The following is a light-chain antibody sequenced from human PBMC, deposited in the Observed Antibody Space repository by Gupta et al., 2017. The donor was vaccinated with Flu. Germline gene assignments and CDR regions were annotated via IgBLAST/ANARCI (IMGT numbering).Light chain of an antibody. Sequence: DIVMTQSPDSLAVSLGERATINCKSSQSVLSSSNNKNYLAWYQQKPGQPPKLLIYWASTRESGVPDRFSGSGSATDFTLTISSLQAEDVAVYYCQQYFSSPLTFGGGTKVEIK. J-gene: IGKJ4*01. CDR2: WAS. V-gene: IGKV4-1*01. CDR3: QQYFSSPLT. CDR1: QSVLSSSNNKNY.